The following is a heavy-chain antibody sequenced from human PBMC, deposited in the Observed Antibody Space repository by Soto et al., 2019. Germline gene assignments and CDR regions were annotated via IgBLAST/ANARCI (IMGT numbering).Heavy chain of an antibody. CDR2: ISSSSSYT. J-gene: IGHJ5*02. CDR3: ARTAVAGLLGWFDP. V-gene: IGHV3-11*06. CDR1: GFTFSDYY. Sequence: QVQLVESGGGLVKPGGSLRLSCAASGFTFSDYYMSWIRQAPGKGLEWVSYISSSSSYTNYADSVKGRFTISRDNAKNSLYLQMNSLRAEDTAVYYCARTAVAGLLGWFDPWGQGTLVTVSS. D-gene: IGHD6-19*01.